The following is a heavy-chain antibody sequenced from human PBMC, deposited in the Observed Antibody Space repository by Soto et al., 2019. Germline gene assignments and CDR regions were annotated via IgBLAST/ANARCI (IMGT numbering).Heavy chain of an antibody. CDR3: ARFNYEVTANGGGDY. V-gene: IGHV3-21*01. D-gene: IGHD3-16*01. CDR1: GFTFSSYS. J-gene: IGHJ4*02. CDR2: ISSSSSYI. Sequence: LRLSCAASGFTFSSYSMNWVRQAPGKGLEWVSSISSSSSYIYYADSVKGRFTISRDNAKNSLYLQMNSLRAEDTAVYYCARFNYEVTANGGGDYWGQGTLVPVSS.